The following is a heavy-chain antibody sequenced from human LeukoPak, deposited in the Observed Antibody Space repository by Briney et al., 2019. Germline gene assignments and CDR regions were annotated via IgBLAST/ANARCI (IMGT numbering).Heavy chain of an antibody. Sequence: ASVKVSCKASGYTFTSYGISWVRQAPGQGLEWMGWISAYNGNTNYAQKLQGRVTMTTDTSTSTAYMELRSLRSDDTAVYYCARDRGATGDGYYYYGMDVWGQGTTVTVSS. CDR3: ARDRGATGDGYYYYGMDV. J-gene: IGHJ6*02. CDR1: GYTFTSYG. D-gene: IGHD1-26*01. CDR2: ISAYNGNT. V-gene: IGHV1-18*01.